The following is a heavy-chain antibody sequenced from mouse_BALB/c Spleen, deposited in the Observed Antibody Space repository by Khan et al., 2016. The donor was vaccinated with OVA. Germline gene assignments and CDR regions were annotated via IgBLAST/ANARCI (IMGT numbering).Heavy chain of an antibody. Sequence: VQLQQSGAEFVKPGASVKLSCTASGFNIKDTYIHWVKQRPEQGLEWIGKIDPANGKTNYDPKFQGKATITADTSSNTAYLYLSSLTSDDTVVYYCAHSLLLYAMDYWGHGTSVTVSS. CDR3: AHSLLLYAMDY. V-gene: IGHV14-3*02. J-gene: IGHJ4*01. CDR1: GFNIKDTY. CDR2: IDPANGKT. D-gene: IGHD1-2*01.